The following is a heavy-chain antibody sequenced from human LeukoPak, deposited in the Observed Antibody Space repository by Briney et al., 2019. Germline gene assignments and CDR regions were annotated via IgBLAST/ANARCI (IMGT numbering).Heavy chain of an antibody. CDR1: GYSFTSYW. J-gene: IGHJ5*02. CDR3: ARHDH. CDR2: IDPTDFYS. V-gene: IGHV5-10-1*01. Sequence: GESLRISWKGSGYSFTSYWISWGRPTAGKGLEWMGRIDPTDFYSDYSPSFQDHVIISVDKSLSTAYLQWYNLKASDTAVYFCARHDHWGQGTLVTVS.